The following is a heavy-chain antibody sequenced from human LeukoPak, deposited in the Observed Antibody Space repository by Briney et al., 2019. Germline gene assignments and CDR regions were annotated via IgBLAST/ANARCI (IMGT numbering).Heavy chain of an antibody. CDR1: GLTVSSSH. J-gene: IGHJ4*02. CDR3: VNLPGGGQ. Sequence: GGSLRLSCAASGLTVSSSHMTWIRQAPRKGLEWVSIIKSGSNTDYADSVKGRFAISRDNSKNTVYLQMNSLRIEDTAVYYCVNLPGGGQWGQGTLVTVS. V-gene: IGHV3-66*02. D-gene: IGHD7-27*01. CDR2: IKSGSNT.